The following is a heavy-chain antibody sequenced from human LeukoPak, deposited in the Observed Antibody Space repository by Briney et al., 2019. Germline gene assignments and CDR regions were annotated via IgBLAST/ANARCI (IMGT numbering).Heavy chain of an antibody. CDR1: GYSFTSYW. D-gene: IGHD6-6*01. J-gene: IGHJ4*02. Sequence: GESLKISCEGSGYSFTSYWIGWGRQMPGKGLEWMGIIYPGDSDTRYSPSFQGQVTISADKSISTAYLQWSSLKASDTAMYYCARHELRQQLVPCDYWGQGTLVTVSS. CDR2: IYPGDSDT. V-gene: IGHV5-51*01. CDR3: ARHELRQQLVPCDY.